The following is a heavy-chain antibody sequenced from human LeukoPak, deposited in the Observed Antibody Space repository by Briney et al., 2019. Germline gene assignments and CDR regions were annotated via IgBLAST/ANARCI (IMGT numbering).Heavy chain of an antibody. Sequence: SQTLSLTCAISGDSVSSNRGAWNWIRQSPSRGLEWLGRTYYRSKRYNDYAVSVKGRITINPDTSRNQFSLQLNSVTPEDTAVYYCASSNLRGDDAFDIWGQGTMVTVSS. D-gene: IGHD2-21*01. CDR1: GDSVSSNRGA. CDR3: ASSNLRGDDAFDI. J-gene: IGHJ3*02. V-gene: IGHV6-1*01. CDR2: TYYRSKRYN.